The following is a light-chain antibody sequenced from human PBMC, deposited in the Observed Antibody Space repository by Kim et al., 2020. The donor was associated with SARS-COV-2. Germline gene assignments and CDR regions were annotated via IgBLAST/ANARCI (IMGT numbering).Light chain of an antibody. J-gene: IGKJ1*01. CDR1: QSVLYSSSDKSY. V-gene: IGKV4-1*01. Sequence: DIVMTQSPDSLAVSLGERATINCKSSQSVLYSSSDKSYLAWYQQKPGQPPKLFIYWASTRESGVPDRFSGSGSGTDFTLTISSLQAEDVAVYYCQQYYSSPLTFGRGTKVDIK. CDR3: QQYYSSPLT. CDR2: WAS.